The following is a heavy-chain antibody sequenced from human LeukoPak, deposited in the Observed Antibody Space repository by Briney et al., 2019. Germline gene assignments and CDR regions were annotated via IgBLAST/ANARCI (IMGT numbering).Heavy chain of an antibody. CDR2: IHPSDGDT. CDR1: GYSFTSCL. CDR3: ARDLHGGWTWDY. D-gene: IGHD6-19*01. Sequence: ASVKVSCKASGYSFTSCLMHWVRQAPGQGFEWMGKIHPSDGDTNYAQRFQGRVTMTRGSSTATVYMEVGSLRSEDTAVYYCARDLHGGWTWDYWGQGTLLTVSS. J-gene: IGHJ4*02. V-gene: IGHV1-46*01.